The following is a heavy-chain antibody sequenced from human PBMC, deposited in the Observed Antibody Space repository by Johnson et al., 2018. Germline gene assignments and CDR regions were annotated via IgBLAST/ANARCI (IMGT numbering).Heavy chain of an antibody. V-gene: IGHV3-NL1*01. Sequence: VQLVESGGGVVQPGRSLRLSCAASGFTFSSHGMHWVRQAPGKGLEWVSAISGSGGSTYYAASVKGRFTISRDNSKNTLYLQMNSLRAEDTAVYYCARDERRWNYPYFQHWGQGTLVTVSS. CDR3: ARDERRWNYPYFQH. CDR1: GFTFSSHG. D-gene: IGHD1-7*01. CDR2: ISGSGGST. J-gene: IGHJ1*01.